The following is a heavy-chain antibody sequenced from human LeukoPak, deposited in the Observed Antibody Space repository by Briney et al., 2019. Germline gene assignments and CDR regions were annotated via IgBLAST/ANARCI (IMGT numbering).Heavy chain of an antibody. CDR1: GFTFSSYA. Sequence: TGGSLRLSCAASGFTFSSYAMIWVRQAPGKGLEVVSAISGSGGSTYYADSVKGRFTISRDNSKNTLYLQMNSLRAEDTAVYYCAKTMVRGVIVYWGQGTLVTVSS. J-gene: IGHJ4*02. CDR3: AKTMVRGVIVY. CDR2: ISGSGGST. V-gene: IGHV3-23*01. D-gene: IGHD3-10*01.